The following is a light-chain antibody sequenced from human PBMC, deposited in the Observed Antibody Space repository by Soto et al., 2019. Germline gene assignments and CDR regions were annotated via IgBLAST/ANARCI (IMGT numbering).Light chain of an antibody. Sequence: EIVLTQSPATLSLSPGERATLSCRASQSVSSYLAWYQQKPGQAPRLLIYDASNRATGITARFSGSGSGTDFTLTISGLEPEAFAVYYGQQRSNWPGTFGQGTKVEIK. J-gene: IGKJ1*01. CDR1: QSVSSY. V-gene: IGKV3-11*01. CDR2: DAS. CDR3: QQRSNWPGT.